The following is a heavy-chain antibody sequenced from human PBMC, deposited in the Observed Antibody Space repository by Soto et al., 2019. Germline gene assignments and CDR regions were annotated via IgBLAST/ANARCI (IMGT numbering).Heavy chain of an antibody. D-gene: IGHD2-2*01. J-gene: IGHJ6*03. Sequence: QVQLVESGGGLVKPGGSLRLSCAASGFTFSDYYMSWIRQAPGKGREWGSYISSSGSTIYYADSVKGRFTISRDNAKNSLYLQMNSLSAEETAVYYCASRYCSSTSCAYYYYMDVWGKGTTVTVSS. CDR1: GFTFSDYY. CDR3: ASRYCSSTSCAYYYYMDV. CDR2: ISSSGSTI. V-gene: IGHV3-11*01.